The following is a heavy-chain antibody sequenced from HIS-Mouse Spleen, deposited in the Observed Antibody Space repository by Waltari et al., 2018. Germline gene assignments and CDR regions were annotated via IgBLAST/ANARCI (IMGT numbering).Heavy chain of an antibody. J-gene: IGHJ2*01. V-gene: IGHV4-39*07. CDR2: IYYSGST. Sequence: QLQLQESGPGLVKPSETLSLTCTVSCGSLRRSSFYWGWTRQPPGKGLEWIGSIYYSGSTYYNPSLKSRVTISVDTSKNQFSLKLSSVTAADTAVYYCAREIPYSSSWYDWYFDLWGRGTLVTVSS. D-gene: IGHD6-13*01. CDR1: CGSLRRSSFY. CDR3: AREIPYSSSWYDWYFDL.